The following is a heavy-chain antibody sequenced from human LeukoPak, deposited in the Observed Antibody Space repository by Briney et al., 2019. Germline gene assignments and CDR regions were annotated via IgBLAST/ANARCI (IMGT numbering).Heavy chain of an antibody. CDR2: ISSSSSYI. J-gene: IGHJ6*02. Sequence: PGGSLRLSCAASGFTFSSYAMSWVRQAPGKGLEWVSAISSSSSYIYYADSVKGRFTISRDNAKNSLYLQMNSLRAEDTAVYYCARAATLRSGPPYGMDVWGQGTTVTVSS. CDR1: GFTFSSYA. CDR3: ARAATLRSGPPYGMDV. V-gene: IGHV3-21*01. D-gene: IGHD3-3*01.